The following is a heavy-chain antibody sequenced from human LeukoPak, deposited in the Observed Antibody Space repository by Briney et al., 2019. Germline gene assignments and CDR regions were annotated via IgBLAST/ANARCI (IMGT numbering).Heavy chain of an antibody. CDR3: ARDWGVPAAVFDY. Sequence: GGSLRLSCAASGFTFSNAWMSWVRQAPGKGLEWVANIKQDGSEKYYVDSVKGRFTISRDNAKNSLYLQMNSLRAEDTAVYYCARDWGVPAAVFDYWGQGTLVTVSS. CDR2: IKQDGSEK. D-gene: IGHD2-2*01. V-gene: IGHV3-7*03. J-gene: IGHJ4*02. CDR1: GFTFSNAW.